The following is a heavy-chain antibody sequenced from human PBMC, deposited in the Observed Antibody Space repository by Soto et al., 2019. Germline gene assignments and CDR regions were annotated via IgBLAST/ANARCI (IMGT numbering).Heavy chain of an antibody. V-gene: IGHV3-23*01. Sequence: EVQLLESGGGLVQPGGSLRLSCAASGFTFSSYAMSWVRQAPGKGLEWVSAISSSGSSTYYSDSVKGRFTISRDNSMNTRYLQMNRLRAEDTDVYYCATDTSTWYGGLDYYAMDVWGQGTTVTVS. CDR3: ATDTSTWYGGLDYYAMDV. CDR2: ISSSGSST. J-gene: IGHJ6*02. CDR1: GFTFSSYA. D-gene: IGHD6-13*01.